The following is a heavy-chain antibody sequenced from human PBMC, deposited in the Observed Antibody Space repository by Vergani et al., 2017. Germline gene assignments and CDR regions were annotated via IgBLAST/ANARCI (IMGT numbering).Heavy chain of an antibody. V-gene: IGHV4-61*02. J-gene: IGHJ4*02. CDR1: GGSISGVSYY. D-gene: IGHD2-21*01. CDR2: IYYSGGT. Sequence: QVQLQESGPGLVKPSQSLALTCTVSGGSISGVSYYLSWVRQPAGKGLEWIGRIYYSGGTDYNPSLKSRVTMSLDTSKNQFSLNLYSVTAADTAVYYCARGALWWLRQIDSWGQGTLVTVSS. CDR3: ARGALWWLRQIDS.